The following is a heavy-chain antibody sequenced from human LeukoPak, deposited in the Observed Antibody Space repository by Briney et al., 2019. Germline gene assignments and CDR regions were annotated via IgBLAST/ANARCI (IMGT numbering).Heavy chain of an antibody. D-gene: IGHD3-10*01. CDR3: TTDLGTYYHGSQRLIPIDY. V-gene: IGHV3-15*01. CDR1: GFTFTNAW. CDR2: IKSKTDGETT. Sequence: GGSLRLSCVDSGFTFTNAWMSWVRQAPGKGPEWIGRIKSKTDGETTNYAEPVRGRFTISRDDSKSAVYLQMNSLKIEDTAVYYCTTDLGTYYHGSQRLIPIDYWGQGTLVTVSS. J-gene: IGHJ4*02.